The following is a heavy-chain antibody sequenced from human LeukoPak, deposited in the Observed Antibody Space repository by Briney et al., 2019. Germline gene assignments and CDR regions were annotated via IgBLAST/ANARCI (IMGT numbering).Heavy chain of an antibody. J-gene: IGHJ4*02. CDR3: ARGGSTSCEYSD. Sequence: ASVKVSCKASGYTFTSYDINWVRQATGQGLEGMGWMNPNSGNTGYAQKFQGRVTMTRNTSISTAYMELSSLRSEDTAVYYCARGGSTSCEYSDWGQGTLVTVSS. CDR2: MNPNSGNT. CDR1: GYTFTSYD. V-gene: IGHV1-8*01. D-gene: IGHD2-2*01.